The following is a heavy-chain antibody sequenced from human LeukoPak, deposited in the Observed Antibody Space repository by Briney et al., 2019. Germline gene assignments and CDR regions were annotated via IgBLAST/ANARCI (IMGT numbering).Heavy chain of an antibody. J-gene: IGHJ4*02. CDR3: ATRLVDPEVDY. CDR1: GFTFSASA. D-gene: IGHD3-9*01. CDR2: ISGSGDRA. Sequence: PGGSLRLSCVASGFTFSASAMSWVRQAPGKGLEWVSAISGSGDRAFYADSVKGRFTISRDNSKNTLYLQINSLRVEDTAVYYCATRLVDPEVDYWGRGTLVTVSS. V-gene: IGHV3-23*01.